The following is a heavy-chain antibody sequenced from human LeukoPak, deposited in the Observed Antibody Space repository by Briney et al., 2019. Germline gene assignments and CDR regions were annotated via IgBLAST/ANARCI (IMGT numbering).Heavy chain of an antibody. CDR2: ISSSSSYI. D-gene: IGHD3-22*01. CDR3: ARDRNPGYYYDSSGYRDY. V-gene: IGHV3-21*01. CDR1: GFTFSSYS. J-gene: IGHJ4*02. Sequence: AGGSLRLSCAASGFTFSSYSMNWVRQAPGKGLEWVSSISSSSSYIYYADSVKGRFTISRDNAKNSLYLQMNSLRAEDTAVYYCARDRNPGYYYDSSGYRDYWGQGTLVTVSS.